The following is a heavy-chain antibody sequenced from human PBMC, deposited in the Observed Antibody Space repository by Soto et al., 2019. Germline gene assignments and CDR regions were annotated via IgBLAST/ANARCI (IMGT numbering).Heavy chain of an antibody. D-gene: IGHD3-10*01. J-gene: IGHJ4*02. Sequence: SETLSLTCTVSGGSISSGGYYWSWIRQHPGKGLEWIGYIYYSGSTYYNPSLKSRVTISVDTSKNQFSLKLSSVTAADTAVYYCASVLVRGADFDYWGQGTLVTVSS. CDR1: GGSISSGGYY. CDR3: ASVLVRGADFDY. CDR2: IYYSGST. V-gene: IGHV4-31*03.